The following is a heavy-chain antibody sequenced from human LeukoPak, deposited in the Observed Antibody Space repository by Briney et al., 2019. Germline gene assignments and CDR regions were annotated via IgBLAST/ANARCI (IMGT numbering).Heavy chain of an antibody. D-gene: IGHD6-13*01. Sequence: SETLSLTCTVSAASISSYYWSWIRQPPGKGLERIGYKHYSGTTNCNPSLTSRVTISVDTSKNQISLNLSSVTAANTAVYYCARLSSKAAGADYWGQGTLVTVSS. J-gene: IGHJ4*02. CDR3: ARLSSKAAGADY. V-gene: IGHV4-59*08. CDR2: KHYSGTT. CDR1: AASISSYY.